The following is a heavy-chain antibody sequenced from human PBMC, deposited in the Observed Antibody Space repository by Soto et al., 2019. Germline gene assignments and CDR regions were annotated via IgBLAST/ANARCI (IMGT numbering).Heavy chain of an antibody. Sequence: SGPTLVNPTQTLTLTCTFSGFSLSTSGVGVGWIRQPPGKALEWLALIYWDDDKRYSPSLKSRLTITKDTSKNQVVLTMTNMDPVDTATYYCAHSLNAYYDFWSGRENWFDPWGQGTLVTVSS. J-gene: IGHJ5*02. D-gene: IGHD3-3*01. CDR1: GFSLSTSGVG. CDR2: IYWDDDK. CDR3: AHSLNAYYDFWSGRENWFDP. V-gene: IGHV2-5*02.